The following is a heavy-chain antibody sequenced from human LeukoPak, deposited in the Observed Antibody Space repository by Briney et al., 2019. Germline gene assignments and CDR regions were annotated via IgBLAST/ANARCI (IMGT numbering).Heavy chain of an antibody. D-gene: IGHD3-22*01. V-gene: IGHV1-69*13. Sequence: VAAVNVSCKASVYTFTIYGICWVRPAPGQGGGCMGGIIPIFGTANYTQKFQGRVTITADESTSIAYMELSSLRSEDTAVYYCARDRGYGMTSFDYWGQGTLVTVPS. CDR1: VYTFTIYG. J-gene: IGHJ4*02. CDR2: IIPIFGTA. CDR3: ARDRGYGMTSFDY.